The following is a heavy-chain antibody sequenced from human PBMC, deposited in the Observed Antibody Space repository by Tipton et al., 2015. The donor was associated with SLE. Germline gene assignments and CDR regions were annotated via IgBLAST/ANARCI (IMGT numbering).Heavy chain of an antibody. CDR2: VFDTGYT. D-gene: IGHD6-25*01. Sequence: TLSLTCHVAGGPIRNSPYYWAWIRQTRGKRLEWIGSVFDTGYTAYNPPLEGRVSLSVDTSNKQFSLKLSSVTAADTAVYFCARQDLGRAATLTFDIWGLGTLVTVSS. J-gene: IGHJ4*02. CDR3: ARQDLGRAATLTFDI. CDR1: GGPIRNSPYY. V-gene: IGHV4-39*01.